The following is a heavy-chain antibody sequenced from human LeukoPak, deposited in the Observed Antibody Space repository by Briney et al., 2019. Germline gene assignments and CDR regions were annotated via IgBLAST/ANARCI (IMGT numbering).Heavy chain of an antibody. J-gene: IGHJ4*02. V-gene: IGHV1-69*04. CDR1: GGTFSSYA. CDR2: IIPILGIA. Sequence: GASVKVSCKASGGTFSSYAFSWVRQAPGQGLEWMGRIIPILGIANYAQKFQGRVTITADKSTSTAYMELSSLRSEDTAVYYCARWSGATTSFDYWGQGTLVTVSS. CDR3: ARWSGATTSFDY. D-gene: IGHD5-12*01.